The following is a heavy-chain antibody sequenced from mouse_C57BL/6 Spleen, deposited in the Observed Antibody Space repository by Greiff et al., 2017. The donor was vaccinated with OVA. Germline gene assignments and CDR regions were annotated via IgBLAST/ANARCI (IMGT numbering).Heavy chain of an antibody. D-gene: IGHD3-2*02. CDR2: ISDGGSYT. V-gene: IGHV5-4*03. J-gene: IGHJ4*01. CDR1: GFTFSSYA. Sequence: EVKLMESGGGLVKPGGSLKLSCAASGFTFSSYAMSWVRQTPEKRLEWVATISDGGSYTYYPDNVKGRFTISRDNAKNNLYLQMSHLKSEDTAMYYCARAQALYYYAMDYWGQGTSVTVSS. CDR3: ARAQALYYYAMDY.